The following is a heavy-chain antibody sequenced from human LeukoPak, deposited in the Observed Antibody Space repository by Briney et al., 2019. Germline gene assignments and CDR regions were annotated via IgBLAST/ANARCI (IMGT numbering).Heavy chain of an antibody. J-gene: IGHJ4*02. Sequence: GGSLRLSCAASGFTFRDYYMSWIRQAPGKGLEWVSYISTSSTYTNYADSVKGRFTISRDNAKNSLYLQMNSLRAEDTAVYYCARGLTITSPLDYWGQGTLVTVSS. V-gene: IGHV3-11*06. CDR1: GFTFRDYY. D-gene: IGHD3-16*01. CDR2: ISTSSTYT. CDR3: ARGLTITSPLDY.